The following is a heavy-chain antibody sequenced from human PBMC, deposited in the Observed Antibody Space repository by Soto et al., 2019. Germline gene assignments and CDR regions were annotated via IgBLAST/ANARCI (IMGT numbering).Heavy chain of an antibody. V-gene: IGHV3-23*01. Sequence: GGSLRLSCAASGFTFSSYAMSWVRQTPGKGLEWVSGVLGGGGSTFYADSVKGRFTISRDNSKNTLYVQMNSLRAEDTAIYYCARKGPPRDAFDIWGQGTMVTISS. CDR2: VLGGGGST. CDR1: GFTFSSYA. CDR3: ARKGPPRDAFDI. J-gene: IGHJ3*02.